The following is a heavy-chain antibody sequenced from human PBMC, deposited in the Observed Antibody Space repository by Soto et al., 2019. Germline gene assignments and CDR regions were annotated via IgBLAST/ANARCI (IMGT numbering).Heavy chain of an antibody. CDR3: ARERRGYGGDGGGE. D-gene: IGHD2-21*02. CDR1: GGTFSSYT. V-gene: IGHV1-69*08. CDR2: IIPILGIA. Sequence: QVQLVQSGAEVKKPGSSVKVSCKASGGTFSSYTISWVRQAPGQGLEWMGRIIPILGIANYAQKFQGRVTITADKXXSTAYMELSSLSSEGRSLYDCARERRGYGGDGGGEWGEGTLVTVAS. J-gene: IGHJ1*01.